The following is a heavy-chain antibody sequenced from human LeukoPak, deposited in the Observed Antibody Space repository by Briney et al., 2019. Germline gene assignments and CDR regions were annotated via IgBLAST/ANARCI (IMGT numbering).Heavy chain of an antibody. Sequence: PGGSLILSCAASGFTFSSYAMSWVRQAPGKGLEWVSAISGSGGSTYYADSVKGRFTISRDNSKNTLYLQMNSLRAEYTAVYYCAKRPGYDWPSPIDYWGQGTLVTVSS. D-gene: IGHD5-12*01. CDR1: GFTFSSYA. CDR2: ISGSGGST. CDR3: AKRPGYDWPSPIDY. J-gene: IGHJ4*02. V-gene: IGHV3-23*01.